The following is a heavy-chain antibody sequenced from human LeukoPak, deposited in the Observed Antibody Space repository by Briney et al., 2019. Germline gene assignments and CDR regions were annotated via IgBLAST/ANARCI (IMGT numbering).Heavy chain of an antibody. CDR1: GFFFSTYA. D-gene: IGHD6-6*01. Sequence: GGSLRLSCAASGFFFSTYAMSWVRQAPGKGLVWVSRIKSDGSSTIYADSVKGRFTISRDNAKNTLYLQMNSLRAEDTAVYYCARRSAARNAFDIWGQGTMVTVSS. CDR3: ARRSAARNAFDI. V-gene: IGHV3-74*01. J-gene: IGHJ3*02. CDR2: IKSDGSST.